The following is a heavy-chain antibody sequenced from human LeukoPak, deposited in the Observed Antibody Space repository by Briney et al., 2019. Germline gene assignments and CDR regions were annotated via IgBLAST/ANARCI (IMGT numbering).Heavy chain of an antibody. J-gene: IGHJ4*02. Sequence: SETLSLTCTVSGGSISSYYWSWIRQPAGKGLEWIGRIYTSGSTNYNPSLKSRVTMSVDTSKNQFSPKLSSVTAADTAVYYCARGQYYYGSGSYAKLDYWGQGTLVTVSS. CDR1: GGSISSYY. CDR3: ARGQYYYGSGSYAKLDY. V-gene: IGHV4-4*07. D-gene: IGHD3-10*01. CDR2: IYTSGST.